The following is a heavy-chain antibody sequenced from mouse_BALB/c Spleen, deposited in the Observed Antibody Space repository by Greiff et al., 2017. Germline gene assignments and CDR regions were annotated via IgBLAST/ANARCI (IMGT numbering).Heavy chain of an antibody. J-gene: IGHJ4*01. Sequence: QVQLQQPGAELVKPGASVKLSCKASGYTFTSYWMHWVKQRPGQGLEWIGEINPSNGRTNYNEKFKSKATLTVDKSSSTAYMQLSSLTSEDSAVYYCAREYGNYGGYAMDYWGQGTSVTVSS. D-gene: IGHD2-10*02. V-gene: IGHV1S81*02. CDR2: INPSNGRT. CDR3: AREYGNYGGYAMDY. CDR1: GYTFTSYW.